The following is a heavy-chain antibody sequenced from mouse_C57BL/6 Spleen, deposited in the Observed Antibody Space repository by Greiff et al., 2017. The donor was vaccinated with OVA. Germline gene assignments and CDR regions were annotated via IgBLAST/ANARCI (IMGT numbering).Heavy chain of an antibody. Sequence: EVKLQQSGPELVKPGASVKISCKASGYSFTDYNMNWVKQSNGKSLEWIGVINPNYGTTSYNQKFKGKATLTVDQSSSTAYMQLNSLTSEDSAVYYCARSRDGGYDYDYYAMDYWGQGTSVTVSS. CDR2: INPNYGTT. V-gene: IGHV1-39*01. D-gene: IGHD2-4*01. CDR1: GYSFTDYN. CDR3: ARSRDGGYDYDYYAMDY. J-gene: IGHJ4*01.